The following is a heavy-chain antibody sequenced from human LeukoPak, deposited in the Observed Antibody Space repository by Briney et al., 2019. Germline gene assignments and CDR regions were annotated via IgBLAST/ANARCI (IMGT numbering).Heavy chain of an antibody. V-gene: IGHV3-74*01. D-gene: IGHD6-25*01. Sequence: GGSLRLSCAASGFIFTSHWMFWVRQVPGKGLVWVSRINGDGSRREYADSVKGRFTISRDNAKNSLYLQMNSLRAEDTALYYCAKSWVKQRPQTYYYYGMDVWGQGTTVTVSS. CDR3: AKSWVKQRPQTYYYYGMDV. CDR2: INGDGSRR. CDR1: GFIFTSHW. J-gene: IGHJ6*02.